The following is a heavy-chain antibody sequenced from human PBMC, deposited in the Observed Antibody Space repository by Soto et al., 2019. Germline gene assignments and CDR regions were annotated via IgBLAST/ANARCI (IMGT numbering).Heavy chain of an antibody. CDR3: ARGLLRYFDRLFCPFDY. J-gene: IGHJ4*02. V-gene: IGHV3-21*01. Sequence: EVQLVESGGGLVKPGVSLRLSCAASGFTFATYNMNWVRQAPGKGLEWVSSISTTGTYIYYSDSVKGRFTISRDNARNSLFLQMNSLRAEDTAVYYCARGLLRYFDRLFCPFDYWGQGTPVTVSS. CDR2: ISTTGTYI. CDR1: GFTFATYN. D-gene: IGHD3-9*01.